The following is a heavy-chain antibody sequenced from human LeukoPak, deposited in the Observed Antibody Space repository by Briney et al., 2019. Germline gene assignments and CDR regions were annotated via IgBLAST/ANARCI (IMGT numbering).Heavy chain of an antibody. J-gene: IGHJ6*02. CDR1: GGTFSSYA. Sequence: ASVKVCCKASGGTFSSYAISWVRQAPGQGLEWMGRIIPILGIANYAQKFQGRVTITADKSTSTAYMELSSLRSEDTAVYYCARDAAYGLMVYAEYYYYGMDVWGQGTTVTVSS. V-gene: IGHV1-69*04. CDR3: ARDAAYGLMVYAEYYYYGMDV. D-gene: IGHD2-8*01. CDR2: IIPILGIA.